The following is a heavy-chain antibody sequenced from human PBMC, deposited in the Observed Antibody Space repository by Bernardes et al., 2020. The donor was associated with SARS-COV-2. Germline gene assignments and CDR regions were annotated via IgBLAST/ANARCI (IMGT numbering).Heavy chain of an antibody. CDR2: IYDSGST. CDR3: ASSDSSGLLGFLGAFDI. D-gene: IGHD3-10*01. CDR1: GGSISSHY. J-gene: IGHJ3*02. Sequence: SETLSLTCVVSGGSISSHYWSWIRQPPGKGLEWIGYIYDSGSTNYNPSLKSRVTISVDRSKTQFSLKLSSVTAADTAVYYCASSDSSGLLGFLGAFDIWGQGTMVTVSS. V-gene: IGHV4-59*11.